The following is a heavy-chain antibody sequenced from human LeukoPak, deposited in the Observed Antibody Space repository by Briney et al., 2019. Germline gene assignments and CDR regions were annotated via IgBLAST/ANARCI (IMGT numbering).Heavy chain of an antibody. V-gene: IGHV3-30*02. CDR3: AGHDWFEF. J-gene: IGHJ5*01. CDR1: GFTFSSYG. Sequence: GGSLRLSCAASGFTFSSYGMHWVRQAPGKGLEWVTFIRYDGSNKYYADSVKGRFTISRDDSKNTLYLQMNTLRAEDTAVYYCAGHDWFEFWGQGTLVTVSS. CDR2: IRYDGSNK.